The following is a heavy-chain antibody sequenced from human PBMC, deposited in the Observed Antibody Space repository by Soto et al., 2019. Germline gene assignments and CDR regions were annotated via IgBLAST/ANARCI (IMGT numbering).Heavy chain of an antibody. Sequence: EVQLVESGGGLVQPGGSLRLSCAVSGFTFSDHYMDWVRQAPGKGLEWVGHIRNKANSYTTEYAASVRGRFTISRDDSKNSLSLNLNSLITEDTAVYYCATGSGTDYPFDIWGQGTMVTVSS. CDR3: ATGSGTDYPFDI. CDR1: GFTFSDHY. D-gene: IGHD1-7*01. J-gene: IGHJ3*02. CDR2: IRNKANSYTT. V-gene: IGHV3-72*01.